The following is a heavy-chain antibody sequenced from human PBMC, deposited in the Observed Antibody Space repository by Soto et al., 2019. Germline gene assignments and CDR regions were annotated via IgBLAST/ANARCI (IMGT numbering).Heavy chain of an antibody. J-gene: IGHJ6*02. Sequence: SETLSLTCAVYGGSFSGYYWSRIRQPPGKGLEWIGEINHSGSTNYNPSLKSRVTISVDTSKNQFSLKLSSVTAADTAVYYCARGESSSSSYYYYGMDVWGQGTTVTVSS. V-gene: IGHV4-34*01. CDR2: INHSGST. CDR3: ARGESSSSSYYYYGMDV. CDR1: GGSFSGYY. D-gene: IGHD6-6*01.